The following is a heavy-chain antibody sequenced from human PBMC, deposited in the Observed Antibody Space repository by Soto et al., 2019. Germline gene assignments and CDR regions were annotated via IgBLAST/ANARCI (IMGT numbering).Heavy chain of an antibody. Sequence: QVQLVQSGAEVKKPGASVKVSCKASGYTFTTYDIYWVRQATGQGLEWMGWMNPNSGNTGYAQKFQGRVTMPRNTSISTAYMELISLTSDDTAVYYCARRTTAWSAADYWGQGTLVTVSS. CDR2: MNPNSGNT. J-gene: IGHJ4*02. V-gene: IGHV1-8*01. CDR3: ARRTTAWSAADY. D-gene: IGHD2-21*02. CDR1: GYTFTTYD.